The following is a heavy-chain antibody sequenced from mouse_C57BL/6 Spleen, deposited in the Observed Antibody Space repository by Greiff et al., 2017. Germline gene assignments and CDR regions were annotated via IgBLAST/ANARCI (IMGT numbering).Heavy chain of an antibody. D-gene: IGHD1-1*01. J-gene: IGHJ1*03. V-gene: IGHV1-15*01. CDR3: TRPYYDGSSPYWYFDV. CDR1: GYTFTDYE. CDR2: IDPETGGT. Sequence: VQLQQSGAELVRPGASVTLSCKASGYTFTDYEMHWVKQTPVHGLEWIGAIDPETGGTAYNQKFKGKAILTADKSSRPAYMELRSLTSEDSAVYYCTRPYYDGSSPYWYFDVWGTGTTVTVSS.